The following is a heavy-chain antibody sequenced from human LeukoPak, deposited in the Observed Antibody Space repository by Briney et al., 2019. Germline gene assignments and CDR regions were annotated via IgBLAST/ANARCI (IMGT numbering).Heavy chain of an antibody. V-gene: IGHV4-31*03. J-gene: IGHJ4*02. Sequence: PSQTLSLTCTVSGGSISSGGYYWSWIRQHPGKGLEWIGYIYYSGSTCYNPSLKSRVTISVDTSKNQFSLKLSSVTAADTAVYYCARSMERLWLDYWGQGTLVTVSS. CDR1: GGSISSGGYY. CDR3: ARSMERLWLDY. CDR2: IYYSGST. D-gene: IGHD1-1*01.